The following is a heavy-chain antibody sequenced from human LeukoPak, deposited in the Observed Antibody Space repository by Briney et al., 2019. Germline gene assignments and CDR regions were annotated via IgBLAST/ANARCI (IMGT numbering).Heavy chain of an antibody. CDR1: GYSFTSYW. J-gene: IGHJ4*02. CDR3: ARLMYYYDSSGYYSQYFDY. D-gene: IGHD3-22*01. V-gene: IGHV5-51*01. CDR2: IYPGDSDT. Sequence: GESLRISCKGSGYSFTSYWIGWVRQMPGKGLEWMGIIYPGDSDTRYSPSFQGQVTISAVKSISTAYLQWSSLKASDTAMYYCARLMYYYDSSGYYSQYFDYWGQGTLVTVSS.